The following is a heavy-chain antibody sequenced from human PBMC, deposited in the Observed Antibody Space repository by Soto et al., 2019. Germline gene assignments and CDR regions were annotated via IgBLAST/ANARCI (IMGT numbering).Heavy chain of an antibody. Sequence: SETLSLTCTVSGGSISSYYWSWIRQPPGKGLEWIGSIFHGGTTFYNPPLKSRVTISLDTSKNRFSLKLTSVTAADTAVYYCARAIAAAVSLYYYYHGMDVWGQGTTVTVSS. D-gene: IGHD6-13*01. V-gene: IGHV4-59*04. J-gene: IGHJ6*02. CDR1: GGSISSYY. CDR2: IFHGGTT. CDR3: ARAIAAAVSLYYYYHGMDV.